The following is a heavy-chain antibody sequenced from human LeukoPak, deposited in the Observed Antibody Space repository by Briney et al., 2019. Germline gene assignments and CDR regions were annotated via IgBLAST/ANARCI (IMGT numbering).Heavy chain of an antibody. V-gene: IGHV4-59*01. Sequence: SETLSLTCTVSGGSISSYYWSWIRQPPGKGLEWIGYIYYSGSTNYNPSLKSRVTISVDTSKNQFSLKLSSVTAADTAVYYCARDHGISPFDDWGQGTLVTVSS. CDR1: GGSISSYY. J-gene: IGHJ4*02. D-gene: IGHD1-26*01. CDR3: ARDHGISPFDD. CDR2: IYYSGST.